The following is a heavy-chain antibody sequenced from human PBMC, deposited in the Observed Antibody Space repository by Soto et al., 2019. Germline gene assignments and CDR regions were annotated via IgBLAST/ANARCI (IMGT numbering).Heavy chain of an antibody. J-gene: IGHJ5*02. CDR2: MNPGTGDT. CDR3: ARMASFGSLNWFDP. Sequence: ASVKVSCKASGYTFTNNDVTWVRQATGQGLEWMGWMNPGTGDTGYAQKFQGRVTMTRNISIATAYMELSSLRSEDTAIYYCARMASFGSLNWFDPWGQGTLVTVSS. V-gene: IGHV1-8*01. D-gene: IGHD5-18*01. CDR1: GYTFTNND.